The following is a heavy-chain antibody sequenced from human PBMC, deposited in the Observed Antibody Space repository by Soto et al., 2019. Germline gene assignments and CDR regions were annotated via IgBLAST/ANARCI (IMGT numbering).Heavy chain of an antibody. D-gene: IGHD6-19*01. CDR2: ISYEGSNK. J-gene: IGHJ5*02. Sequence: GESLKISCAASGFTFSSYAMHWVRQAPGKGLDWVAVISYEGSNKYYADSVKGRFTISRDNSKNALYLQMNSLRAEDTAVYYCARDGSGWYQGRVDHWGPGTLVTVSS. CDR1: GFTFSSYA. CDR3: ARDGSGWYQGRVDH. V-gene: IGHV3-30-3*01.